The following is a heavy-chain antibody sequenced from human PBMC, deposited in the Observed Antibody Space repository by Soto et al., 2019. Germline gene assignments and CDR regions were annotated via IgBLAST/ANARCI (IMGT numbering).Heavy chain of an antibody. CDR2: IYYTGNT. CDR3: ASGHDAYKVRY. D-gene: IGHD1-1*01. V-gene: IGHV4-31*03. CDR1: GGSISSGGTGSY. J-gene: IGHJ4*02. Sequence: QVQLQESGPGLVKPSQTLSLTCTVSGGSISSGGTGSYWTWIRQLPGKGLEWIGYIYYTGNTYYIPSLKSRPTISRDPSENPFSLKLTSVTAADTAVYFCASGHDAYKVRYWGQGTLVTVSS.